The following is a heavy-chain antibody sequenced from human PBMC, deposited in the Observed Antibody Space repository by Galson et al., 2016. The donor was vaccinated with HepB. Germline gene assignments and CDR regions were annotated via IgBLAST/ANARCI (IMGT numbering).Heavy chain of an antibody. Sequence: QSGAEVKKPGESLKISCKTSGYGFTSHWIGWVRQVPGKGLEWVGVIYPGDSDTRYSPSFQGQVTISADKSIPTAYLQWSSLKASDTAIYYCARPDDMGSYPSPFDSWGQGTLVTVSS. V-gene: IGHV5-51*01. CDR2: IYPGDSDT. CDR1: GYGFTSHW. J-gene: IGHJ4*02. CDR3: ARPDDMGSYPSPFDS. D-gene: IGHD3-10*01.